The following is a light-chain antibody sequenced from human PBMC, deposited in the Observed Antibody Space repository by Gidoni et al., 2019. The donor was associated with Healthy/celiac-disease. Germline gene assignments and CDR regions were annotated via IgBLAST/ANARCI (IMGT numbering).Light chain of an antibody. V-gene: IGLV2-23*02. CDR2: EVS. J-gene: IGLJ3*02. CDR3: CSYAVA. CDR1: SSDVGSYNL. Sequence: QSALTQPASVSGSPGQSITISCTGTSSDVGSYNLVSWYQQHPGKAPKLMIYEVSKRPSGVSNRFSGSKSGNTASLTISGLQAEDEADYYCCSYAVAFGGGTKLTVL.